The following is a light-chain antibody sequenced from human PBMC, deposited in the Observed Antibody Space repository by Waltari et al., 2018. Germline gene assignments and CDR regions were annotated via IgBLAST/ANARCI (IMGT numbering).Light chain of an antibody. CDR3: QQYNEWPYT. CDR2: VAS. CDR1: KSIGNN. J-gene: IGKJ2*01. V-gene: IGKV3-15*01. Sequence: ETIMTQSPAILSVSPGETATLPCRASKSIGNNLSWYQHTPGQAPSLLIYVASSRGTGIPARFFGAGSGTDFTLTISSLQSEDFAVYYCQQYNEWPYTFGQGTKVDLK.